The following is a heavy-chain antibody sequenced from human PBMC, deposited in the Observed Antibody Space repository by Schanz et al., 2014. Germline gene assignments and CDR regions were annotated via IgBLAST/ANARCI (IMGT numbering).Heavy chain of an antibody. D-gene: IGHD3-9*01. CDR1: GGTFNSYT. CDR2: ISAYTNNT. V-gene: IGHV1-18*01. CDR3: AFDRDDAYDI. J-gene: IGHJ3*02. Sequence: QVQLVQSGAEVKKPGSSMKVSCKASGGTFNSYTINWVRQAPGQGLEWMGWISAYTNNTNYAQKVQGRVTVTRDTSTTTVYMDLSSLISEDTAVYYCAFDRDDAYDIWGQGTTVTVSS.